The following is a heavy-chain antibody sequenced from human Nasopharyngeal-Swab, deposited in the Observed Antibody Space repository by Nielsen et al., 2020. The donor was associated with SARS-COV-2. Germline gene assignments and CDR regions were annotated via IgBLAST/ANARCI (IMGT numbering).Heavy chain of an antibody. Sequence: GEFLKFSCTASGFTFGDYAMSWVRQALGKGLEWVGFIRSKAYGGTTEYAASVKGRFTISRDDSKSIAYLQMNSLKTEDTAVYYCTRGYDTFDYWGQGTLVTVSS. V-gene: IGHV3-49*04. J-gene: IGHJ4*02. CDR2: IRSKAYGGTT. D-gene: IGHD3-22*01. CDR3: TRGYDTFDY. CDR1: GFTFGDYA.